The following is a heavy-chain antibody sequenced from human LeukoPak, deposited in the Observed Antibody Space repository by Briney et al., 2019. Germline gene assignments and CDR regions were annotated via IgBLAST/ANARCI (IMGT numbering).Heavy chain of an antibody. Sequence: GGSLRLSCAASGFTVSSNHMSWVRRVPGKGLDWVAVIYNGDNTKYADSVKGRFTIFRDNSKNTLYLQMNSLRAEDTAVYYCARAQRWLAFDSWGQGTLVTVSS. D-gene: IGHD6-19*01. CDR1: GFTVSSNH. CDR3: ARAQRWLAFDS. J-gene: IGHJ4*02. CDR2: IYNGDNT. V-gene: IGHV3-53*01.